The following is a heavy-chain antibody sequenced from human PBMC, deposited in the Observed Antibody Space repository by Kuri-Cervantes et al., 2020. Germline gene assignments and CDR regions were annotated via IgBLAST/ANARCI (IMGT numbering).Heavy chain of an antibody. CDR2: IYYSGST. D-gene: IGHD1-26*01. V-gene: IGHV4-59*01. CDR3: ARAPWLGATTPPDY. J-gene: IGHJ4*02. CDR1: GGSISPYY. Sequence: GSLRLSCAVSGGSISPYYWSWIRQPPGRGLEWIGYIYYSGSTNYNPSLKSRVTISVDTSKNQFSLKLSSVTAADTAVYYCARAPWLGATTPPDYWGQGTLVTVSS.